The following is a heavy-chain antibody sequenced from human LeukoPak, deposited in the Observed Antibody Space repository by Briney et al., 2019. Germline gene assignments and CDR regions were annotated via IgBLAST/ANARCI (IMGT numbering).Heavy chain of an antibody. CDR1: GDSLRGYY. D-gene: IGHD2-2*01. CDR3: AREGTYCSRTSCYDSFLDY. Sequence: SETLSLTCSVSGDSLRGYYWSWIRQPAGKGLEWIGRIYTSGSTNYSPSLKTRVTLSVDTSKSQFSLRLSSVTAADTAVYYCAREGTYCSRTSCYDSFLDYWGQGTLVTVSS. V-gene: IGHV4-4*07. J-gene: IGHJ4*02. CDR2: IYTSGST.